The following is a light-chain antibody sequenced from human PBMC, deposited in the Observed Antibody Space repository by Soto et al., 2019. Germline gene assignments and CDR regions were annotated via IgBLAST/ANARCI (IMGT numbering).Light chain of an antibody. CDR3: QQYDSSHWT. Sequence: ESVLTQSPGTLSLSPGERATLSCRASQSVSSSFLAWYQLKPGQAPRLLIYGASSRATGIPDRFSGSGSGTDFTLTISRLDPKHSAEYYYQQYDSSHWTFGQGNKVEIK. CDR1: QSVSSSF. J-gene: IGKJ1*01. V-gene: IGKV3-20*01. CDR2: GAS.